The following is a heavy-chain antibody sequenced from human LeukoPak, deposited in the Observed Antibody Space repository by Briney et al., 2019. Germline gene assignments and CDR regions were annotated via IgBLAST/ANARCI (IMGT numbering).Heavy chain of an antibody. D-gene: IGHD5-12*01. J-gene: IGHJ3*02. CDR1: GGSISRSNW. CDR3: AKDKGGRGRLDGFDI. CDR2: IYHTGST. V-gene: IGHV4-4*02. Sequence: SGTLSLTCAVSGGSISRSNWWIWVRQPPGKGLEWIGEIYHTGSTNYNPSLKSRVTISVDKSKNQFSLNLSSVTAADTAMYYCAKDKGGRGRLDGFDIWGQGTMVTVSS.